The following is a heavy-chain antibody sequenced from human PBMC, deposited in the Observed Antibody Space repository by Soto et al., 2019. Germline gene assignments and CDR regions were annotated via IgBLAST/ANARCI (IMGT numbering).Heavy chain of an antibody. V-gene: IGHV4-4*02. CDR2: IYHTEST. D-gene: IGHD4-17*01. J-gene: IGHJ4*02. Sequence: PSETLSLTCAVSGDSISSSFWWSWVRQPPGKGPEWIGEIYHTESTVYNPSLKSRVTISLDKSKNQFSLNLDSVTAADTAVYYCARYDFGTFDYWGRGTLVTVSS. CDR3: ARYDFGTFDY. CDR1: GDSISSSFW.